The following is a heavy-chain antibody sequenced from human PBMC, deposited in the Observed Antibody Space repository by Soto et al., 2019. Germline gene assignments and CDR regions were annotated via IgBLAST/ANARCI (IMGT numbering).Heavy chain of an antibody. D-gene: IGHD3-16*01. CDR3: GRDQRRYPPPPRTLGLGY. CDR1: GFTFSSYG. J-gene: IGHJ4*02. CDR2: IWYDGSNK. Sequence: GGSLRLSCAASGFTFSSYGMHWVRQAPGKGLEWVAVIWYDGSNKYYADSVKSRFTISRDNSKNTLYLQMNSLRAEDTAVYYFGRDQRRYPPPPRTLGLGYWGQGTLVTVSS. V-gene: IGHV3-33*01.